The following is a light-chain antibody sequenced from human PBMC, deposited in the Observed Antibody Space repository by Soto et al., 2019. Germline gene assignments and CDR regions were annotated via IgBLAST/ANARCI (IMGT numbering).Light chain of an antibody. CDR1: QSISRR. Sequence: DIQMTQSPSTLSASVGDRVTITCRASQSISRRLAWYQRKPGTAPKFLIHDASSLESGAPSRFSGSGSGTDFTLTISGLRPDDFATYYCQQYNNFPWTFGQGTKVDIK. V-gene: IGKV1-5*01. CDR2: DAS. J-gene: IGKJ1*01. CDR3: QQYNNFPWT.